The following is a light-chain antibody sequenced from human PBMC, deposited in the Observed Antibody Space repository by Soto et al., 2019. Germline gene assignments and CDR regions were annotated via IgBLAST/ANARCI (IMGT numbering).Light chain of an antibody. Sequence: EIVLTQSPGTLSMSPGERATLSCRASQSVSSRYVAWHQQKPGQAPRLLLSGATNRATGIPGRFSGSGSGTDFTLTISRLEPEDFAVYYCQQYSNSPFTFGPGTKVEIK. CDR3: QQYSNSPFT. CDR1: QSVSSRY. CDR2: GAT. V-gene: IGKV3-20*01. J-gene: IGKJ3*01.